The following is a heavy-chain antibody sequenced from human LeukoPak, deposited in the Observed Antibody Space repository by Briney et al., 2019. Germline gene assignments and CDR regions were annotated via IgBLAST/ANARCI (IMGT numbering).Heavy chain of an antibody. CDR1: GGTFSSYA. Sequence: GGSLRLSCAASGGTFSSYAISWVRQAPGQGLEWMGGIIPIFGTANYAQKFQGRVTITADESTSTAYMELSSLRSEDTAVYYCARGESITIFGVVTNDFDYWGQGTLVTVSS. J-gene: IGHJ4*02. CDR2: IIPIFGTA. V-gene: IGHV1-69*01. D-gene: IGHD3-3*01. CDR3: ARGESITIFGVVTNDFDY.